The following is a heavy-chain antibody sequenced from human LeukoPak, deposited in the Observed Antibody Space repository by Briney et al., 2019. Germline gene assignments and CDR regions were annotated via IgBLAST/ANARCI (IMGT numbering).Heavy chain of an antibody. CDR2: IFYSGNT. V-gene: IGHV4-31*03. J-gene: IGHJ4*02. Sequence: SETLSLTCTVSGGSISSGNYYWSWIRQYSGKGLEWIGYIFYSGNTYYNPSLKSRVTISVDTSENRFSLELRSLTVADTAVYYCARGSGYEAGDYWGQGTLVTVSS. D-gene: IGHD5-12*01. CDR3: ARGSGYEAGDY. CDR1: GGSISSGNYY.